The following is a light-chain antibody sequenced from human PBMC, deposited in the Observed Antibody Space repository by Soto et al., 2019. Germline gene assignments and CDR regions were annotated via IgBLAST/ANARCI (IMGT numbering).Light chain of an antibody. CDR1: QSVSSS. J-gene: IGKJ2*01. CDR2: DAS. CDR3: QQRSKLPRT. Sequence: EIVLTQSPATLSLSPGERATLSCRASQSVSSSLVWYQQKPGQAPRLLIYDASNRATGIPARFSGSGSGTDFTLTISSLEPEDFAVYYCQQRSKLPRTFGQGTKVDSK. V-gene: IGKV3-11*01.